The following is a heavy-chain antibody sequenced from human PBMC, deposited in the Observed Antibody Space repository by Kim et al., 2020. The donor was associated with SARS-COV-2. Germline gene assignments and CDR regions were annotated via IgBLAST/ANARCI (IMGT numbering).Heavy chain of an antibody. CDR2: EK. Sequence: EKDYVDSVKGRFTISRDNAKNSLYLQMNSLRAEDTAVYYCARDHYGDFDYWGQGTLVTVSS. D-gene: IGHD4-17*01. J-gene: IGHJ4*02. V-gene: IGHV3-7*01. CDR3: ARDHYGDFDY.